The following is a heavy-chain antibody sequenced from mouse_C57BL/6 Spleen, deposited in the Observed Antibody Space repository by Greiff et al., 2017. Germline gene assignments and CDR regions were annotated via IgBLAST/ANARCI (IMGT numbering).Heavy chain of an antibody. CDR2: ISDGGSYT. CDR1: GFTFSSYA. V-gene: IGHV5-4*01. Sequence: EVMLVESGGGLVKPGGSLKLSCAASGFTFSSYAMSWVRQTPEKRLEWVATISDGGSYTYYPDNVKGRFTISRDNAKNNLYLQMSHLKSEDTAMYYCARDKLDWYFDVWGTGTTVTVSS. J-gene: IGHJ1*03. D-gene: IGHD4-1*01. CDR3: ARDKLDWYFDV.